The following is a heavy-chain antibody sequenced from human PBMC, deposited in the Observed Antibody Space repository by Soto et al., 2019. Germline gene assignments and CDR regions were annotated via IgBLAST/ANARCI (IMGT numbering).Heavy chain of an antibody. CDR2: ISASGDGT. V-gene: IGHV3-23*01. CDR3: AKVDGFLWFELHS. CDR1: GFTFSSFA. D-gene: IGHD3-10*01. J-gene: IGHJ5*01. Sequence: EVQLLESGGGLVQPGGSLRLSCAASGFTFSSFAMSWVRQAPGKGLEWVSAISASGDGTYYADSVKGRFTISRDNSKNTLYLQMSSLRAEDTAVYYCAKVDGFLWFELHSRGQGTLVTVSS.